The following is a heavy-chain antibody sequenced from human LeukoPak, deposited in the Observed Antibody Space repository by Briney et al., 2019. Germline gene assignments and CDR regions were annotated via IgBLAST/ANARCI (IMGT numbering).Heavy chain of an antibody. D-gene: IGHD6-13*01. V-gene: IGHV1-8*01. CDR1: GYTFTSYD. CDR2: MNPNSGNT. CDR3: AREGGRSIAADGIDY. Sequence: ASVKVSCKASGYTFTSYDINWVRQATGQGLEWMGWMNPNSGNTGYAQKCQGRVTVTRNTSISTAYMELSSLRSEDTAVYYCAREGGRSIAADGIDYWGQGTLVTVSS. J-gene: IGHJ4*02.